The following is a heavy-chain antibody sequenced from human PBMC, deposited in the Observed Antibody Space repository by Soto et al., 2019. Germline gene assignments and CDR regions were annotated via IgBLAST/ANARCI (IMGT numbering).Heavy chain of an antibody. CDR2: IHYSGST. CDR3: ARIRKTTMPFDY. V-gene: IGHV4-59*01. CDR1: GGSISSYY. Sequence: SETLSLTCTVSGGSISSYYWSWIRQPPGKGLEWIGYIHYSGSTNYNPSLKSRVTISVDTSKNQFSLKLSSVTAADTAVYYCARIRKTTMPFDYWGQGTLVTVSS. J-gene: IGHJ4*02. D-gene: IGHD2-2*01.